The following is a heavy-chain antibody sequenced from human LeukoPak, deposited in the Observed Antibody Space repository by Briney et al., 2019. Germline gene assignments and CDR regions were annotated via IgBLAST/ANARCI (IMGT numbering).Heavy chain of an antibody. CDR1: GYSISSGYY. J-gene: IGHJ4*02. Sequence: SETLSLTCTVSGYSISSGYYWGWIRQPPGKGLEWIGSIYHSGSTYYNPSLKSRVTISVDTSKNQFSLKLSSVTAADTAVYYCAREDRESSGWSLLIHFDYWGQGTLVTVSS. V-gene: IGHV4-38-2*02. CDR2: IYHSGST. D-gene: IGHD6-19*01. CDR3: AREDRESSGWSLLIHFDY.